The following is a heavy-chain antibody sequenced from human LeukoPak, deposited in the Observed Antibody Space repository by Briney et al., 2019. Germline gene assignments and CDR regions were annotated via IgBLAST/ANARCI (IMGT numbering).Heavy chain of an antibody. J-gene: IGHJ4*02. CDR1: ILTFSSYA. V-gene: IGHV3-23*01. Sequence: GGSLRLSCAASILTFSSYAMSWVRQAPGKGLEWVSAISGSGDTTYYADSVKGRFTISRDNSKNTLYLQMNSLRAEDTAVYYCAKDIDSDTVATILRHRGGIFDYWGQGTLVTVSS. D-gene: IGHD5-12*01. CDR3: AKDIDSDTVATILRHRGGIFDY. CDR2: ISGSGDTT.